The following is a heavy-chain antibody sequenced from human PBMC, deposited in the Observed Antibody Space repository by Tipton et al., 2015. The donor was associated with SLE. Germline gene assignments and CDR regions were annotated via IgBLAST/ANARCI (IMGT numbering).Heavy chain of an antibody. J-gene: IGHJ4*02. CDR1: GGSLNSYY. CDR3: ARGRTFYDFWSAYYVPY. Sequence: TLSLTCTVSGGSLNSYYWAWIRQPPGKGLEYIGYIYYSGSTNYNPSLKNRVTISVDTSKNQFSLNLSSVTAADTAVYYCARGRTFYDFWSAYYVPYWGQGTLVTVSS. D-gene: IGHD3-3*01. V-gene: IGHV4-59*12. CDR2: IYYSGST.